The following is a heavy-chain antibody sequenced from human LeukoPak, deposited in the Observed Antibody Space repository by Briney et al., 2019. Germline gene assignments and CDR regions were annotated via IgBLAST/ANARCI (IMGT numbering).Heavy chain of an antibody. Sequence: EASVKVSCKASGYTITSYDINWVRQATGQGLEWMGWMNPNSGNTGYAQNFQGRVTITRDTSISTAYMELNSLRSEDTAVYYCARGDYCSVGSCHSRYWGQGTLVTVSS. D-gene: IGHD2-15*01. CDR1: GYTITSYD. CDR2: MNPNSGNT. V-gene: IGHV1-8*01. CDR3: ARGDYCSVGSCHSRY. J-gene: IGHJ4*02.